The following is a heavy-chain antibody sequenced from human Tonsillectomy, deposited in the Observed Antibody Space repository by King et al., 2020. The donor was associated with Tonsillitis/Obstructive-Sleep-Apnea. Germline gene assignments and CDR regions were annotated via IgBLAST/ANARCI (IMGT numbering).Heavy chain of an antibody. CDR3: ARVPRITIFGVVIRTFQH. D-gene: IGHD3-3*01. Sequence: VQLVESGGGLVKPGGSLRLSCAASGFTFSSYSMNWVRQAPGKGLEWVSSISSSSSYIYYADSVKGRLTISRDNAKNSLYLQMNSLRAEDTAVYYCARVPRITIFGVVIRTFQHWGQGTLVTVSS. CDR1: GFTFSSYS. J-gene: IGHJ1*01. CDR2: ISSSSSYI. V-gene: IGHV3-21*01.